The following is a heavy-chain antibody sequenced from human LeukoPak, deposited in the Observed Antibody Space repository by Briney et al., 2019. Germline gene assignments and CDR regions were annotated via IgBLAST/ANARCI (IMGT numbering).Heavy chain of an antibody. CDR2: ISGSGGST. J-gene: IGHJ4*02. V-gene: IGHV3-23*01. Sequence: GGSLRLSCAASGFTFSSYAMSWVRQAPGKGLEWVSGISGSGGSTYYADSAKGRFTISRDNSKNTLYLQMNSLRAEDTAVYYCAKDFGYCINGVCYGTPFDYWGQGTLVTVSS. CDR3: AKDFGYCINGVCYGTPFDY. CDR1: GFTFSSYA. D-gene: IGHD2-8*01.